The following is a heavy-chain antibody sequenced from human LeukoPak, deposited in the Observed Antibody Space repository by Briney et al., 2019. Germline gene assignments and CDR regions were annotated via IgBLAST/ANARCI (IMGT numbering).Heavy chain of an antibody. CDR3: ARVLRGYIYGSDY. J-gene: IGHJ4*02. Sequence: PGGSLRLSCAASGSTFSNYGMNWVRQAPGKGLEWISYISSGSSTRYYADSVKGRFTISGDNDKNSLYLQTNSLRAEDTAVYYCARVLRGYIYGSDYWGQGTLVTVSS. D-gene: IGHD5-18*01. CDR1: GSTFSNYG. V-gene: IGHV3-48*01. CDR2: ISSGSSTR.